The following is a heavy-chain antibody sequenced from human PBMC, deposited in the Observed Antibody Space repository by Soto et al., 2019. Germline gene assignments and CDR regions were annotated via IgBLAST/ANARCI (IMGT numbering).Heavy chain of an antibody. V-gene: IGHV4-39*01. Sequence: SETLSLTCTVSGGSISSSSYYWGWIRQPPGKGLEWIGSIYYSGSTYYNPSLKSRVTISVDTSKNQFSLKLSSVTAADTAVYYCARQSGGRELLWFGELSYNWFDPWGQGTLVTVSS. CDR2: IYYSGST. J-gene: IGHJ5*02. CDR1: GGSISSSSYY. D-gene: IGHD3-10*01. CDR3: ARQSGGRELLWFGELSYNWFDP.